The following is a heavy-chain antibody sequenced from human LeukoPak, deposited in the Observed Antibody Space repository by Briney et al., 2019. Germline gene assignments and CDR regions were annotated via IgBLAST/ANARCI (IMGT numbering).Heavy chain of an antibody. V-gene: IGHV4-34*01. Sequence: SETLSLTCTVSGGSISSYYWSWIRQPPGKGLEWIGEINHSGSTNYNPSLKSRVTISVDTSKNQFSLKLSSVTAADTAVYYCARLGTAMAAWGQGTLVTVSS. CDR3: ARLGTAMAA. J-gene: IGHJ5*02. CDR2: INHSGST. D-gene: IGHD5-18*01. CDR1: GGSISSYY.